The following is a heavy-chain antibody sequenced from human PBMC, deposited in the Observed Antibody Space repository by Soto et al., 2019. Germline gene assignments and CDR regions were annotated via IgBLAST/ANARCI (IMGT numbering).Heavy chain of an antibody. CDR1: GDSISGSPYF. Sequence: SETLSLTCTVSGDSISGSPYFWGWIRQPPGKRLEWIGSVFYDAYTLYNPSLKSRVTISVDTSKNQFSLKLSSVTAADTAVYYCARMTTVTDNYFDYWGQGTLVTVSS. CDR3: ARMTTVTDNYFDY. J-gene: IGHJ4*02. D-gene: IGHD4-17*01. V-gene: IGHV4-39*01. CDR2: VFYDAYT.